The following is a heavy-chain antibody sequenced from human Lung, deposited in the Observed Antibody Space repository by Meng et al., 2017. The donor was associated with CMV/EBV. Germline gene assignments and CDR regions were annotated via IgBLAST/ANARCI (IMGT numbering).Heavy chain of an antibody. D-gene: IGHD3-10*01. CDR3: ASANHFGSGMSFDP. V-gene: IGHV3-74*01. J-gene: IGHJ5*02. CDR2: INLDGTKI. Sequence: GESLKISCVASGFSFNRHWMHWVRQVPGKGLEWVSIINLDGTKIRYGDSVRGRFTISRDNAGNTLYLQMNSLRAEDTAIYYCASANHFGSGMSFDPWGQGXLVXVSS. CDR1: GFSFNRHW.